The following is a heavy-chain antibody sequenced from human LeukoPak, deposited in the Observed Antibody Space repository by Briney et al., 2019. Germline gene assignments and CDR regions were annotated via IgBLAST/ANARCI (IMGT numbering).Heavy chain of an antibody. D-gene: IGHD3-22*01. CDR2: IYYSGST. V-gene: IGHV4-39*01. CDR3: ARLIVGQWLLPYYFDY. Sequence: SETLSLTCTVSGGSISSSSYYWGWIRQPPGKGLEWIGSIYYSGSTYYNPSLKSRVTISVDTSKNQFSLKLSSVTAADTAVYYCARLIVGQWLLPYYFDYWGQGTLVTVSS. CDR1: GGSISSSSYY. J-gene: IGHJ4*02.